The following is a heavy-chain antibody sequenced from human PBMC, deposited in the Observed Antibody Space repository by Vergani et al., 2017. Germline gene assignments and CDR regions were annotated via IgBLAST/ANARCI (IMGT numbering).Heavy chain of an antibody. D-gene: IGHD4-17*01. Sequence: EVQLVESGGGLVQPGGSLRLSCAASGFTFSSYSMNWVRQAPGKGLEWVSYISSSSSTIYYADSVKGRFTISRDNAKNSLYLQMNSLRAEDTAVYYCASHVRTTVTTEGFETEDYWGQGTLVTVSS. V-gene: IGHV3-48*01. CDR2: ISSSSSTI. CDR1: GFTFSSYS. CDR3: ASHVRTTVTTEGFETEDY. J-gene: IGHJ4*02.